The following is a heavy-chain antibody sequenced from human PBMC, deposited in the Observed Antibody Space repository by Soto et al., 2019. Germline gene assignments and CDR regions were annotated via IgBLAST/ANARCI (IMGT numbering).Heavy chain of an antibody. CDR3: AKDRRTTVTQYYFDY. V-gene: IGHV3-30*18. D-gene: IGHD4-17*01. CDR2: ISYDGSNK. Sequence: VAVISYDGSNKYYADSVKGRFTISRDNSKNTLYLQMNSLRAEDTAVYYCAKDRRTTVTQYYFDYWGQGTLVTVSS. J-gene: IGHJ4*02.